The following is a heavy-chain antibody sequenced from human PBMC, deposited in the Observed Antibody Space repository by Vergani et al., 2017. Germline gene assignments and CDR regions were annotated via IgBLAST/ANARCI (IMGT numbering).Heavy chain of an antibody. CDR1: GYSISSGYY. CDR2: IYHSGST. CDR3: ARDWHRDYDFWSGYGHAFDI. J-gene: IGHJ3*02. D-gene: IGHD3-3*01. Sequence: QVQLQESGPGLVKPSETLSLTCAVSGYSISSGYYWGWIRQPPGKGLEWIGSIYHSGSTNYNPSLKSRVTISVDTSKNQFSLKLSSVTAADTAVYYCARDWHRDYDFWSGYGHAFDIWGQGTMVTVSS. V-gene: IGHV4-38-2*02.